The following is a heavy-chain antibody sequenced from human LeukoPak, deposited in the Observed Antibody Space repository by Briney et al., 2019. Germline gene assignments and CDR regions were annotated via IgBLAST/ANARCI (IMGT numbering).Heavy chain of an antibody. Sequence: GESLKISCKGSGYSFTNYWIGWLRQMPGKGLEWVGIIYPGDSDTGYSPSFQGQVTISADRSITTAYLQWSSLKASDTAMYYCARLYLPYTSAWYGSAFDIWGQGTMVTVSS. CDR1: GYSFTNYW. CDR3: ARLYLPYTSAWYGSAFDI. V-gene: IGHV5-51*01. J-gene: IGHJ3*02. D-gene: IGHD6-13*01. CDR2: IYPGDSDT.